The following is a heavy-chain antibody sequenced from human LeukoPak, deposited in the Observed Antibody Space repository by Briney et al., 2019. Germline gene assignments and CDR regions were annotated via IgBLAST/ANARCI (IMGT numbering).Heavy chain of an antibody. Sequence: GRSLRLSCAASGFTFSSYGMHWVRQAPGKGLEWVSYISRSGTIISYADSVKGRFTISRDNAKNSLYLQMNSLRAEDTAVYYCARERDDYYFDYWGQGTLVTVSS. CDR2: ISRSGTII. CDR3: ARERDDYYFDY. J-gene: IGHJ4*02. V-gene: IGHV3-48*03. CDR1: GFTFSSYG. D-gene: IGHD3-3*01.